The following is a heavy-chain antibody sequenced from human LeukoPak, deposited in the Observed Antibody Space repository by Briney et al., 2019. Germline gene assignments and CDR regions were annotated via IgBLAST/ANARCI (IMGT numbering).Heavy chain of an antibody. Sequence: ASVKVSCKASGYTFTSYGISWVRQAPGQGLEWMGIINPSGGSTSYAQKFQGRVTMTRDTSTSTVYMELSSLRSEDTAVYYCAREAPNGGTAYYYGMDVWGQGTTVTVSS. V-gene: IGHV1-46*01. CDR3: AREAPNGGTAYYYGMDV. D-gene: IGHD1-1*01. CDR2: INPSGGST. J-gene: IGHJ6*02. CDR1: GYTFTSYG.